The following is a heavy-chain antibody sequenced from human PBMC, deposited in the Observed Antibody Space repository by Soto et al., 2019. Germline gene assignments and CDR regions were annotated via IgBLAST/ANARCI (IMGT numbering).Heavy chain of an antibody. Sequence: SETLSLTCIVSGGSISSGGYYWSWIRQHPGKGLEWIGYIYYSGSTYYNPSLKSRVTISVDTSKNQFSLKLSSVTAADTAVYYCARDRDYGGNSGAFDIWGQGTMVT. CDR3: ARDRDYGGNSGAFDI. CDR1: GGSISSGGYY. D-gene: IGHD4-17*01. J-gene: IGHJ3*02. CDR2: IYYSGST. V-gene: IGHV4-31*03.